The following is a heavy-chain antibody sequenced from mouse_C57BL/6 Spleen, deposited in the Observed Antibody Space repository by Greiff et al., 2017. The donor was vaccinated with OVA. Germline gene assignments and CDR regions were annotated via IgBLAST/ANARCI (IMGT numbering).Heavy chain of an antibody. CDR2: ISSGGSYT. J-gene: IGHJ3*01. CDR3: ARDSAY. V-gene: IGHV5-6*02. CDR1: GFTFSSYG. Sequence: DVKLVESGGDLVKPGGSLKLSCAASGFTFSSYGMSWVRQTPDKRLEWVATISSGGSYTYYPDSVKGRFTISRDNAKNTLYLQMSSLKSEDTANYYCARDSAYWGQGTPVTVSA.